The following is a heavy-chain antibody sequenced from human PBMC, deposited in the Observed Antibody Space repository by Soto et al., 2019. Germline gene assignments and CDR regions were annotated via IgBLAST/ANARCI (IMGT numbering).Heavy chain of an antibody. CDR1: GGTFSSYA. CDR2: IIPIFGTA. CDR3: ARDPGWSGYYSDYYYYYGMDV. J-gene: IGHJ6*02. Sequence: ASVKVSCKASGGTFSSYAISWVRQAPGQGLEWMGGIIPIFGTANYAQKFQGRVTITADESTSTAYMELSSLRSEDTAVYYCARDPGWSGYYSDYYYYYGMDVWGQGTTVTVSS. D-gene: IGHD3-3*01. V-gene: IGHV1-69*13.